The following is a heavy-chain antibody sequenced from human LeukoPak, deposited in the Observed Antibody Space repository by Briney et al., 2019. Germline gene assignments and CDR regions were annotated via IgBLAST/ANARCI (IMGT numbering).Heavy chain of an antibody. CDR2: INHSGST. D-gene: IGHD3-3*01. Sequence: SETPSLTCAVYGGSFSGYYWSWIRQPPGKGLEWIGEINHSGSTNYNPSLKSRVTISVDTSKNQFSLKLSSVTAADTAVYYCARVVASIFGVVTPRPNWFDPWGQGTLVTVSS. V-gene: IGHV4-34*01. CDR3: ARVVASIFGVVTPRPNWFDP. CDR1: GGSFSGYY. J-gene: IGHJ5*02.